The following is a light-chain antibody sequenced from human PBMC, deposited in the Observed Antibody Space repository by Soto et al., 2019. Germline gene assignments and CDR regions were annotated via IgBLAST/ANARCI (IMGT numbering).Light chain of an antibody. Sequence: DIQMTQSPSSLSASVGDRVTITCRASQSISSFLNWYQQKPGKAPRLLIYAASSLQSGVPSRFSAHGTGTDFTLTISSLQPEDFATYYCQQSYSTPETFGQGTKVEIK. V-gene: IGKV1-39*01. CDR3: QQSYSTPET. J-gene: IGKJ1*01. CDR1: QSISSF. CDR2: AAS.